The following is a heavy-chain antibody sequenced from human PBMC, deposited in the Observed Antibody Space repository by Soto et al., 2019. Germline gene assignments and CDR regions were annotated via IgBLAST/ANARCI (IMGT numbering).Heavy chain of an antibody. CDR1: GGAFNGYY. D-gene: IGHD3-10*01. CDR2: INHSGTV. Sequence: QVHLQQRGAGLLKPSETLSLTCAVNGGAFNGYYWTWIRQSPGKGLQWIGEINHSGTVDYNPSLKSRVTFSIDTSKKQFSLTLTSLTAADTAVYYCARAGAALVRGSIGGIDYWGQGTLVTVSS. CDR3: ARAGAALVRGSIGGIDY. J-gene: IGHJ4*02. V-gene: IGHV4-34*02.